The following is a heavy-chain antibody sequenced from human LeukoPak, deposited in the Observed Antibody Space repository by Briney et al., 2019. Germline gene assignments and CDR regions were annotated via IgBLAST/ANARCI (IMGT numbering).Heavy chain of an antibody. CDR3: ARPYYDILTGYSSGAFDI. V-gene: IGHV4-39*01. CDR2: IYYSGST. D-gene: IGHD3-9*01. Sequence: SETLSLTCTVSGGSISSSSYYWGWLRQPPGRGLEWFGRIYYSGSTYYNPSLKSRVTISVDTSKNQFSLKLSSVTAADTAVYYCARPYYDILTGYSSGAFDIWGQGTMVTVSS. J-gene: IGHJ3*02. CDR1: GGSISSSSYY.